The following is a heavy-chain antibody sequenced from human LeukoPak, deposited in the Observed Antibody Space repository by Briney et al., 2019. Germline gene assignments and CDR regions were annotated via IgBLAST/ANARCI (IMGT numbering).Heavy chain of an antibody. V-gene: IGHV1-58*02. J-gene: IGHJ4*02. Sequence: ELSGPTLVKKPGTSVKVSCKASGFTFTSSAMQWVRLARGRRLEWIGWIVVGSGNTNYAQKFQERVTITRDMSTSTVYMELSSLRSEDTAVYYCAAREMAVSYYFDYWGQGTLVTVSS. CDR3: AAREMAVSYYFDY. D-gene: IGHD5-24*01. CDR2: IVVGSGNT. CDR1: GFTFTSSA.